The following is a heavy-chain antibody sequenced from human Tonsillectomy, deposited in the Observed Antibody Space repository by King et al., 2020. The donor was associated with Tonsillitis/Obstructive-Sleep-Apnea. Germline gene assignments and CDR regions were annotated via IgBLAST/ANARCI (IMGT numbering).Heavy chain of an antibody. D-gene: IGHD3-3*01. CDR2: ISGSGDRT. CDR3: AKELSDTYSDFWRAYPTSGMDV. CDR1: GFTFSSYA. J-gene: IGHJ6*04. V-gene: IGHV3-23*04. Sequence: DVQLVESGGGLVQPGGSLRLSCAASGFTFSSYAMSWVRQAPGKGLEWVSIISGSGDRTYYADSVKGRFTIFRENSKNTLYLQINSLRAEDKAICFCAKELSDTYSDFWRAYPTSGMDVCGKGTTGTVSS.